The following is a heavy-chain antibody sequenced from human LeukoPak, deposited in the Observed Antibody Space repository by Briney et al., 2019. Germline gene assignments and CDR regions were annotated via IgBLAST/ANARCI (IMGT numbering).Heavy chain of an antibody. D-gene: IGHD3-22*01. CDR2: MNPNSGNT. V-gene: IGHV1-8*01. CDR1: GYTFTSYD. J-gene: IGHJ4*02. Sequence: GASVKVSCKASGYTFTSYDINWVRQATGQGLEWMGWMNPNSGNTGYAQKFQGRVTMTRNTSISTAYMELSSLGSEDTAVYYCARGATFHYYDSSGYAYWGQGTLVTVSS. CDR3: ARGATFHYYDSSGYAY.